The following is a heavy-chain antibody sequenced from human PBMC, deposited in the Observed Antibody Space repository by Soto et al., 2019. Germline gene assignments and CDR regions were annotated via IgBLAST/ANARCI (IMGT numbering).Heavy chain of an antibody. Sequence: GGSLRLSCAASGFTFSDYYMTWIRQAPGKGLEWVSSISSTGALMYYADSVKGRFTISRDDADNSLYLQMYSLRVEDTAVYYCARDRLARGIPVAGRIDYWGQGALVTVSS. CDR2: ISSTGALM. J-gene: IGHJ4*02. CDR3: ARDRLARGIPVAGRIDY. CDR1: GFTFSDYY. D-gene: IGHD6-19*01. V-gene: IGHV3-11*04.